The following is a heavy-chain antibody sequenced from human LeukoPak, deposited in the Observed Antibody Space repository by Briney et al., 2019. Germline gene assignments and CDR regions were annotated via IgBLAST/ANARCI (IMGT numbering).Heavy chain of an antibody. Sequence: GGSLRLSCAASGFTFSSYWMHWVRHAPGKGLVWVSRINSDGSSTSYADSVKGRFTISRDNAKNTLYLQMNSLRAEDTAVYYCASGGNYYDSSGYYSLSYWAQGTLVTVSS. V-gene: IGHV3-74*01. J-gene: IGHJ4*02. CDR2: INSDGSST. D-gene: IGHD3-22*01. CDR3: ASGGNYYDSSGYYSLSY. CDR1: GFTFSSYW.